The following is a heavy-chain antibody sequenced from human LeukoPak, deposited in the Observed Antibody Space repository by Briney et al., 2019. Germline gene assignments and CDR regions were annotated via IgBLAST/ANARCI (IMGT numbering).Heavy chain of an antibody. Sequence: WGSLRLSCAASGFTFSNYGMHWVRQAPGKGLEWVAVISYDGSNKYYADSVKGRFTISRDNSKNTLYLQMNSLRAEDTAVYYCAKDLIAAATEQKGNYWGQGTLVTVSS. V-gene: IGHV3-30*18. CDR2: ISYDGSNK. CDR1: GFTFSNYG. D-gene: IGHD6-13*01. CDR3: AKDLIAAATEQKGNY. J-gene: IGHJ4*02.